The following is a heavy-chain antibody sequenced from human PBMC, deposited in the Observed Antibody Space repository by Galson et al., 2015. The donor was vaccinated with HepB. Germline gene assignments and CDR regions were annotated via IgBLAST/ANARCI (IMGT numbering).Heavy chain of an antibody. CDR3: ARLGPYFYDPSGYTTF. J-gene: IGHJ4*02. CDR2: IDPSDSYS. V-gene: IGHV5-10-1*01. Sequence: VRQVPGKGLEWVGRIDPSDSYSRFIPTFQGHVTSSVDKSLNTAYLEWSSLKASDTAIYYCARLGPYFYDPSGYTTFWGQGTLVTVSS. D-gene: IGHD3-22*01.